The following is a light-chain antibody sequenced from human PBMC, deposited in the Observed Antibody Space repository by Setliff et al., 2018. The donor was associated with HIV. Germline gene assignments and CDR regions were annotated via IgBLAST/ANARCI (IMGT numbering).Light chain of an antibody. CDR3: LLSYSTDPYV. CDR2: DTS. CDR1: TGAVTSGHF. Sequence: QAVVTQEPSLTASPGGTVTLTCGSSTGAVTSGHFPYWFQQKPGQAPRTLIYDTSSKHSWTPARFSGSLLGGKAALTLSGAQPEDEADYYCLLSYSTDPYVFGTGTKVTVL. J-gene: IGLJ1*01. V-gene: IGLV7-46*01.